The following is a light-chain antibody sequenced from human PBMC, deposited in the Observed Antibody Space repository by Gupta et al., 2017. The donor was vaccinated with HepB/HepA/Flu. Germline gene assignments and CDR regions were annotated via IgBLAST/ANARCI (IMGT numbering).Light chain of an antibody. CDR2: DAS. J-gene: IGKJ3*01. V-gene: IGKV3-11*01. CDR3: QQSSNWKFT. Sequence: IVLTQSPATLSLSPGERATLSCRASQNVNDYLAWYQQKPGQSPRLLIYDASKRATGIPARFSGSGSGTDFTLTISNLEPEDFAVYYCQQSSNWKFTFGPGTKVDIK. CDR1: QNVNDY.